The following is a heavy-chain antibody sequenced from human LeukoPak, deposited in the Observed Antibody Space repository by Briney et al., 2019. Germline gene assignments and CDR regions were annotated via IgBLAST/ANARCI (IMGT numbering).Heavy chain of an antibody. V-gene: IGHV3-48*03. Sequence: GGSLRLSCAASGFIFSSDEMTWVRQAPGKGLESVSFISSSADTILYADSVKGRFTISRDNGKNALYLQMNSLRAEDTAVYYCTEERGSYWGQGTLVTVSS. J-gene: IGHJ4*02. CDR3: TEERGSY. CDR2: ISSSADTI. CDR1: GFIFSSDE.